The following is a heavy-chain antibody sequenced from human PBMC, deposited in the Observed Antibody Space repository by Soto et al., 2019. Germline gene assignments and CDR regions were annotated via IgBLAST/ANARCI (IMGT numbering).Heavy chain of an antibody. CDR1: GGSITRGGYY. CDR3: AGDPAP. V-gene: IGHV4-31*03. Sequence: QVQLQESGPGLVKPSETLSLTCTVSGGSITRGGYYWSWIRQHPGKGLEWIGYIYNSGTTYYNPSQKSRVTISLDTSKNQFSLKLPSVTAADTAVYYCAGDPAPWGQGTRVPFSS. J-gene: IGHJ5*02. CDR2: IYNSGTT.